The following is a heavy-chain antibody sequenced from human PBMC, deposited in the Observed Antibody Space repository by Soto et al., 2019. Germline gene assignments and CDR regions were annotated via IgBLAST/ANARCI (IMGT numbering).Heavy chain of an antibody. Sequence: SETLSLTCAVSGGSISSGGYSWSWIRQPPGKGLEWIGCIYYSGNTYYNPSLKRRFSISVDTSKNQFSLQLSSVTAADTAVYYCARRYGGTFEYWGQGTLVTVSS. D-gene: IGHD2-15*01. CDR3: ARRYGGTFEY. J-gene: IGHJ4*02. CDR2: IYYSGNT. CDR1: GGSISSGGYS. V-gene: IGHV4-30-4*08.